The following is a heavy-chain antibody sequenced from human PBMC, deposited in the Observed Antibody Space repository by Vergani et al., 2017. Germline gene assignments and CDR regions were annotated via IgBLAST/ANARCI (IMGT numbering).Heavy chain of an antibody. CDR3: TTVLGTTSMPVLQFFDGWFAR. CDR2: ISGTSDST. CDR1: GFTFSNFS. V-gene: IGHV3-23*01. D-gene: IGHD3-9*01. Sequence: EVQLLESGGGLVQPGGSLRLSCVASGFTFSNFSMSWVRQAPGKGLEWVSAISGTSDSTNYADSVKGRFIIFRDNSKNTLYLQMNSLRADDTAVYYCTTVLGTTSMPVLQFFDGWFARGSQASL. J-gene: IGHJ5*02.